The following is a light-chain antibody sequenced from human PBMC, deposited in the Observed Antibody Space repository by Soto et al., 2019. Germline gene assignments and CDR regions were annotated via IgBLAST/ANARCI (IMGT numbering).Light chain of an antibody. CDR3: QQTYNLPPT. V-gene: IGKV3-20*01. CDR2: STS. J-gene: IGKJ4*01. Sequence: EIVLTQSPGTLSFFPGERATLSCRASRSVTNNYLAWHQQKPGQTPRLLIYSTSNLQGGVPSRFSGGGAGTEFTLTISSLQPEDFGSYSCQQTYNLPPTFGGGTRVQIK. CDR1: RSVTNNY.